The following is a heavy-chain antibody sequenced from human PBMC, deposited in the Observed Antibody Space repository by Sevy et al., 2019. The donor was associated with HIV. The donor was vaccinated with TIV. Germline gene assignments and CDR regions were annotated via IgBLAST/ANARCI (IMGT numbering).Heavy chain of an antibody. V-gene: IGHV3-21*01. Sequence: GGSLRLSCTASGFTFSSYSMSWVRQAPGKGLEWVSSISSSSSYIYYADSVKGRFTISRDNAKNSLYLQMNSLRAEDTAVYYCASPLDYYDSPSAYWGQGTLVTVSS. J-gene: IGHJ4*02. D-gene: IGHD3-22*01. CDR1: GFTFSSYS. CDR2: ISSSSSYI. CDR3: ASPLDYYDSPSAY.